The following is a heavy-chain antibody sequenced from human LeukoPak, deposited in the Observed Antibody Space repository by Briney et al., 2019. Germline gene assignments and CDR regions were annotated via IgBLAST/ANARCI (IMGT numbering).Heavy chain of an antibody. V-gene: IGHV4-4*07. CDR3: ARVEGSSWFGYYFDY. Sequence: PSETLSLPCTVSGGSISSYYWSWIRQPAGKGLEWIGRIYTSGSTNYNPSLKSRVTMSVDTSNNQFSLKLSSVTAADTAVYYCARVEGSSWFGYYFDYWGQGTLVTVSS. CDR2: IYTSGST. D-gene: IGHD6-13*01. CDR1: GGSISSYY. J-gene: IGHJ4*02.